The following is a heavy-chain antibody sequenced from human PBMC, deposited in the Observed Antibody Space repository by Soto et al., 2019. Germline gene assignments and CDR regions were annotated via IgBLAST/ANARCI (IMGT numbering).Heavy chain of an antibody. Sequence: QAQLVQSGAEVKKPGASVKVSCKASGYTFYSHSISWVRQAPGQGLEWMGRINADYGNTQYAQKFRGRVTMTTDTSTTTVYMELTNLRSDETAVYYWARCIQGDYYYGMDVWGQGTTVTVSS. CDR3: ARCIQGDYYYGMDV. D-gene: IGHD5-18*01. V-gene: IGHV1-18*01. CDR2: INADYGNT. CDR1: GYTFYSHS. J-gene: IGHJ6*02.